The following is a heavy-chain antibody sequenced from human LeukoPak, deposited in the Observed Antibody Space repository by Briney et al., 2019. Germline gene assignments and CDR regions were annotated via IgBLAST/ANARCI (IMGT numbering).Heavy chain of an antibody. CDR3: AHRKATSWAHDY. CDR2: IYSGGSGST. Sequence: PGGSLRLSXXXSXXXVSSSYMSWVRQAPGKGLEWVSVIYSGGSGSTYYADSVKGRFTISRDNSKNTLNLQMNSLRAEDTAVYYCAHRKATSWAHDYWGQGTLVTVSS. V-gene: IGHV3-53*01. CDR1: XXXVSSSY. J-gene: IGHJ4*02. D-gene: IGHD2-2*01.